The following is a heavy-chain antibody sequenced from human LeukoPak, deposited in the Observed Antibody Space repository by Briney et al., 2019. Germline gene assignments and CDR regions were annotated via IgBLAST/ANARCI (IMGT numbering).Heavy chain of an antibody. CDR1: GGSISSYY. CDR3: ARGRSREVYYYGSFFY. D-gene: IGHD3-10*01. CDR2: IYYSGST. Sequence: PSETLSLTCTVSGGSISSYYWSWIRQPPGKGLEWIGYIYYSGSTNYNPSLKSRVTISVDTSKNQFSLKLSSVTAADTAVYYCARGRSREVYYYGSFFYWGQGTLVTVSS. V-gene: IGHV4-59*12. J-gene: IGHJ4*02.